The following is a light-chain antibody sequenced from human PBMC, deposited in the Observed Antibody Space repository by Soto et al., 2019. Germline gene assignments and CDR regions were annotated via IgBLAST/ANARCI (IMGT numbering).Light chain of an antibody. V-gene: IGLV2-14*01. CDR1: SSDIGGYNY. CDR3: SSYTSRNTIV. CDR2: EVT. J-gene: IGLJ1*01. Sequence: QSVLAQPASVSGSPGESITISCTGGSSDIGGYNYVSWFQQHPGKVPKLMIYEVTNRPSGVSNRFSGSKSGSTASLTISGLQAEEEADYYCSSYTSRNTIVFGTGTKVTVL.